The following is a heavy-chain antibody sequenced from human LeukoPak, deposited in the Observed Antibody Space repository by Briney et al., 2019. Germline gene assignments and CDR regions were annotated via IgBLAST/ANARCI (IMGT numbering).Heavy chain of an antibody. V-gene: IGHV1-2*02. D-gene: IGHD3-22*01. CDR1: RYIFTGYS. Sequence: ASVKVSCKASRYIFTGYSMHWVRQAPGQGLDWMGWINPNSGGTNSAQKFSGRVTMPRANSISTAYMELSSLRSDDTAVYYCARTQNYYDSSGYAYWGQGTLVTVSS. CDR2: INPNSGGT. J-gene: IGHJ4*02. CDR3: ARTQNYYDSSGYAY.